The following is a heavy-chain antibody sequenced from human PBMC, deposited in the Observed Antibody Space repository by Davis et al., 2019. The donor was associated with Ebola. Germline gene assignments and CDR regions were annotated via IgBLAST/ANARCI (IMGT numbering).Heavy chain of an antibody. J-gene: IGHJ4*02. V-gene: IGHV4-34*01. Sequence: SETLSLTCAVYGGSFSGYYWSWIRQPPGKGLEWIGEINHSGSTNYNPSLKSRVTISVDTSKNQFSLKLSSVTAADTAVYFCARLSPFQDSQTHDYWGQGTLVTVSS. CDR3: ARLSPFQDSQTHDY. CDR2: INHSGST. D-gene: IGHD3-16*02. CDR1: GGSFSGYY.